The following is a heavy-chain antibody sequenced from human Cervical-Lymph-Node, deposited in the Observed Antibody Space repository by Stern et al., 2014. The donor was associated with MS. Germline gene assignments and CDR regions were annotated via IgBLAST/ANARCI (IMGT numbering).Heavy chain of an antibody. V-gene: IGHV1-18*01. CDR1: GYSFTSYG. J-gene: IGHJ4*02. D-gene: IGHD3-3*01. CDR3: ARTYDFWSGYEDY. CDR2: ISANNGNT. Sequence: GYSFTSYGISWVRQAPGQGLEWRGWISANNGNTNYAQKFQGRVTMTTGTSTSTVYMELRSLRSDDTAVYYCARTYDFWSGYEDYWGQGTLVTVSS.